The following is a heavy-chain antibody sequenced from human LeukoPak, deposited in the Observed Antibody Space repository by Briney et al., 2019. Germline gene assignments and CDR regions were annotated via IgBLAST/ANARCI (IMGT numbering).Heavy chain of an antibody. V-gene: IGHV4-34*01. CDR3: ARGQYGYTNDY. CDR2: INHSGST. D-gene: IGHD5-24*01. CDR1: GGSFSGCY. J-gene: IGHJ4*02. Sequence: SETLSLTCAVYGGSFSGCYWSWIRQPPGKELEWIGEINHSGSTNYNPSLKSRVTISVDTSKNQFSLKLSSVTAADTAVYYCARGQYGYTNDYWGQGTLVTVSS.